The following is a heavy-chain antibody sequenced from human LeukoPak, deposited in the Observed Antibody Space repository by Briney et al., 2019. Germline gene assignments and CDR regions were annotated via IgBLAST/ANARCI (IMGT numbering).Heavy chain of an antibody. Sequence: SETLSLTCAVSGGSISSGGYSWSWIRQPPGKGLEWIGYIYHSGSTYYNPSLKSRVTISVDRSKNQFSLKLSSVTAADTAVYYCARVPPRGVAFDIWGQGTMVTVSS. CDR3: ARVPPRGVAFDI. CDR1: GGSISSGGYS. D-gene: IGHD3-10*01. J-gene: IGHJ3*02. CDR2: IYHSGST. V-gene: IGHV4-30-2*01.